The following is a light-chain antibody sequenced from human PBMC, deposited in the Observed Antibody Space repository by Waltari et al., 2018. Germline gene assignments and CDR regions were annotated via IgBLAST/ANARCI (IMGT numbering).Light chain of an antibody. CDR2: CQN. Sequence: SSELTQDPAVSVALGQTVRITCQGDSLTSFYASWYRQKPGQAPILVIYCQNNRPSGIPDRFSVSRSGNTASLTITGAQAEEEADYYCNSRDSSSNHRVFGSGTKVTVL. CDR1: SLTSFY. CDR3: NSRDSSSNHRV. V-gene: IGLV3-19*01. J-gene: IGLJ1*01.